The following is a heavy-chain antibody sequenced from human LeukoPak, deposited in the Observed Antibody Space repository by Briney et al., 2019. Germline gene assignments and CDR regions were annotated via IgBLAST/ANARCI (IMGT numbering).Heavy chain of an antibody. CDR2: IIPIFGTA. D-gene: IGHD2-2*01. J-gene: IGHJ6*03. CDR3: ARGRLYQLRGGYYYYYYMDV. Sequence: ASVKVSCKASGGTFSRYAISWVRQAPGQGLEWMGGIIPIFGTANYAQQFQGRVTITTDESTSTAYMELSSLRSEDTAVYYCARGRLYQLRGGYYYYYYMDVWGKGTTVTVSS. V-gene: IGHV1-69*05. CDR1: GGTFSRYA.